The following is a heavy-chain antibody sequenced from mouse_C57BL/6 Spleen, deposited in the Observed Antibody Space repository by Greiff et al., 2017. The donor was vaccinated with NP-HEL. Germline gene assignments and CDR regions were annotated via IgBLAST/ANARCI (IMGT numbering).Heavy chain of an antibody. J-gene: IGHJ3*01. D-gene: IGHD2-4*01. CDR1: GYSITSGYY. V-gene: IGHV3-6*01. Sequence: DVKLVESGPGLVKPSQSLSLTCSVTGYSITSGYYWNWIRQFPGNKLEWMGYISYDGSNNYNPSLKNRISITRDTSKNQFFLKLNSVTTEDTATYYCAREGDYGAWFAYWGQGTLVTVSA. CDR3: AREGDYGAWFAY. CDR2: ISYDGSN.